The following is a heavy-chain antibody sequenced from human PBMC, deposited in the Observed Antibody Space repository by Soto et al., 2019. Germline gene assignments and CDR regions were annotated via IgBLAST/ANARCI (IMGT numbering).Heavy chain of an antibody. V-gene: IGHV1-69*13. J-gene: IGHJ6*02. CDR3: ARGGGYCSGGSCYAYYYYGMDV. CDR1: GGTFSSYA. D-gene: IGHD2-15*01. CDR2: IIPIFGTA. Sequence: SVKVSCKASGGTFSSYAISWVRQAPGQGLEWMGGIIPIFGTANYARKFQGRVTITADESTSTAYMELSSLRSEDTAVYYCARGGGYCSGGSCYAYYYYGMDVWGQGTTVTVSS.